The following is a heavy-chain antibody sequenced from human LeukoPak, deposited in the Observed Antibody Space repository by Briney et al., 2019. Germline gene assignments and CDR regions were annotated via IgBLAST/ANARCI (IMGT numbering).Heavy chain of an antibody. Sequence: GGSPRLSCAASGFTFSSYAMHWVRQAPGKGLEWVAVISYDGSNKYYADSVKGRFTISRDNSKNTLYLQMNSLRAEDTAVYYCAREASGAFDYWGQGTLVTVSS. CDR3: AREASGAFDY. V-gene: IGHV3-30*04. CDR1: GFTFSSYA. J-gene: IGHJ4*02. CDR2: ISYDGSNK. D-gene: IGHD4/OR15-4a*01.